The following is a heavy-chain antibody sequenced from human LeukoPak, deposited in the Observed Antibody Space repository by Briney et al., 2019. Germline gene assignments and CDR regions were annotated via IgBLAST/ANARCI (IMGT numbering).Heavy chain of an antibody. D-gene: IGHD3-16*02. V-gene: IGHV4-39*01. Sequence: SETLSLTCTVSGGSISSPTYYWAWIRQPPGQELEWIKTIHHSGSTYDNPSLKSRFTMSVDTSKNQFFLNLISVTAADTAVYYCARLGGYHDPPDHWGQGTLVTVSS. CDR2: IHHSGST. CDR3: ARLGGYHDPPDH. CDR1: GGSISSPTYY. J-gene: IGHJ5*02.